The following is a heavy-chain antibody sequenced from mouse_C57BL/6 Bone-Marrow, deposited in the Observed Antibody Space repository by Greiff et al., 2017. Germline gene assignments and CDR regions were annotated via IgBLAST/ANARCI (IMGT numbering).Heavy chain of an antibody. Sequence: EVNLVESGGGLVQSGRSLRLSCATSGFTFRDFYMEWVRQAPGKGLEWIAASRNKANDYTTEYSASVKGRFIVSRDTSQSILYLQMNALRAEDTAIYYCARDAGLVPFAYWGQGTLVTVSA. CDR2: SRNKANDYTT. J-gene: IGHJ3*01. CDR3: ARDAGLVPFAY. CDR1: GFTFRDFY. V-gene: IGHV7-1*01. D-gene: IGHD4-1*01.